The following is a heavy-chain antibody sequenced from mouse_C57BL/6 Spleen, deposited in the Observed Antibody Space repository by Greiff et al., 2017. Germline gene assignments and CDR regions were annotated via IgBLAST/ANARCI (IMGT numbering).Heavy chain of an antibody. CDR2: INPSNGGT. V-gene: IGHV1-53*01. CDR3: AREGDYSNFDY. Sequence: QVQLQQPGTELVKPGASVKLSCKASGYTFTSYWMHWVKQRPGQGLAWIGNINPSNGGTKYNEKFKSKATLTVDKSSSTAYMQLSSLTSEDSAVYYCAREGDYSNFDYWGQGTTLTVSS. CDR1: GYTFTSYW. J-gene: IGHJ2*01. D-gene: IGHD2-5*01.